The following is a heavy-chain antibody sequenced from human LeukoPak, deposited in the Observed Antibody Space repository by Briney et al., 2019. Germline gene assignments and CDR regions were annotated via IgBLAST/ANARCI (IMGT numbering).Heavy chain of an antibody. CDR3: ARHGIEQQLVLGWFDP. CDR2: IYYSGGT. CDR1: GGSISSYY. V-gene: IGHV4-59*08. Sequence: SETLSLTCTVSGGSISSYYWSWIRQPPGKGLEWIGYIYYSGGTNYNPSLKSRVTISVDTSKNQFSLKLSSVTAADTAVYYCARHGIEQQLVLGWFDPWGQGTLVTVSS. D-gene: IGHD6-13*01. J-gene: IGHJ5*02.